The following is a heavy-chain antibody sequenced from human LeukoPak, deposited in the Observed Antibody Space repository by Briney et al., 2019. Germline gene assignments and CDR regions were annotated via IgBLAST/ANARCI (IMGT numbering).Heavy chain of an antibody. Sequence: SETLSLTCTVSGGSISSYYWSWIRQPAGKGLEWIGRIYTSGSTNYNPSLKSRVTMSVDTSKNQFSLKLSSVTAADTAVYYCARGVFRDSSGYYYTNHMNPNWFDPWGQGTLVTVSS. V-gene: IGHV4-4*07. CDR2: IYTSGST. CDR1: GGSISSYY. D-gene: IGHD3-22*01. J-gene: IGHJ5*02. CDR3: ARGVFRDSSGYYYTNHMNPNWFDP.